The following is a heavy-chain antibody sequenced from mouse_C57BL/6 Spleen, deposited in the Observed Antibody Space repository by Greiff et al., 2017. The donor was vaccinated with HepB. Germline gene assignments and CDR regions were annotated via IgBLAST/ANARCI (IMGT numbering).Heavy chain of an antibody. CDR1: GYSITSDY. D-gene: IGHD4-1*01. V-gene: IGHV3-8*01. CDR3: ARGGNWDYFDY. CDR2: ISYSGST. Sequence: EVKLVESGPGLAKPSQTLSLTCSVTGYSITSDYWNWIRKFPGNKLEYMGYISYSGSTYYNPSPKSRISITADKSKNQYYLQLNSVITEDTATYYCARGGNWDYFDYWGQGTTLTVSS. J-gene: IGHJ2*01.